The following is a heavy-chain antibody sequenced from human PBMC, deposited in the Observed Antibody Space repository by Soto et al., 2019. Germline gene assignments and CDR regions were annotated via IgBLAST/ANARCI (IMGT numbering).Heavy chain of an antibody. CDR2: ISAYNGNT. CDR3: ARDAGNKLLWFGESPTNRIFAP. Sequence: QVQLVQSGAEVKKPGASVKVSCKASGYTFTSYGISWVRQAPGQGLEWMGWISAYNGNTNYAQKLQGRVTMTTDTSTSTAYMELRSLRSDDTAVYYCARDAGNKLLWFGESPTNRIFAPWGQGTLVTVSS. J-gene: IGHJ5*02. D-gene: IGHD3-10*01. V-gene: IGHV1-18*01. CDR1: GYTFTSYG.